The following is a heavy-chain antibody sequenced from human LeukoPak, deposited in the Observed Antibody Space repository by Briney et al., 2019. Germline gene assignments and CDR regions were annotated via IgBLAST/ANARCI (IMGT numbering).Heavy chain of an antibody. Sequence: QASETLSLTCTVSGGSISSSSYYWGWIRQPPGKGLEWIGNIYYSGSTYYHPSLKTRVTISVDTSKNQFSLKLSSVAAADTAVYYCARDPSRYYYDSSGYRALVYYYYYMDVWGKGTTVTVSS. CDR1: GGSISSSSYY. J-gene: IGHJ6*03. CDR3: ARDPSRYYYDSSGYRALVYYYYYMDV. V-gene: IGHV4-39*07. CDR2: IYYSGST. D-gene: IGHD3-22*01.